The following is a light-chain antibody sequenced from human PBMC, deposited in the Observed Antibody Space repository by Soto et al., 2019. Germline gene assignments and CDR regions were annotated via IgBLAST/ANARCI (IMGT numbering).Light chain of an antibody. CDR2: AAS. J-gene: IGKJ1*01. CDR1: QSIRSY. Sequence: DIQMTQSPSSLSASVGDRVTITCRASQSIRSYLNWYQQIPGEAPKVLISAASSLQSGVPSRFSGSGSGTDFTLTISSXQPEDFGTYYCQQSYSTPRMFGQGTKVDIK. V-gene: IGKV1-39*01. CDR3: QQSYSTPRM.